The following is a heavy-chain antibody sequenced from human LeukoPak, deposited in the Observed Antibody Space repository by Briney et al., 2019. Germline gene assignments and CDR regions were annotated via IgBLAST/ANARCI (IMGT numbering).Heavy chain of an antibody. CDR2: ISYNSGTI. Sequence: GRSLRLSCAASGFNFVDYAMHWVRQVPGKGLEWVSGISYNSGTIVYADSVKGRFTISRDNSKNTLYLQMNSLRAEDTAVYYCARDELWGGGYSSSWYGFDYWGQGTLVTVPS. D-gene: IGHD6-13*01. V-gene: IGHV3-9*01. CDR3: ARDELWGGGYSSSWYGFDY. CDR1: GFNFVDYA. J-gene: IGHJ4*02.